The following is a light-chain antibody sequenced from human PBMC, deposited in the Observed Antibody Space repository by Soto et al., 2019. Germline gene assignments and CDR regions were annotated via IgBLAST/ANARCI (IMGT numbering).Light chain of an antibody. CDR3: QQGHNWPLT. Sequence: DIQMTQSPSSVSASVGDRVTITCRATQGLSGSLAWYQQKPGKAPKLLISVTSRLQSGVPSRLGGSASGTDFTLNLASLQPEDLATYYCQQGHNWPLTFGQWTRLEIK. J-gene: IGKJ5*01. CDR2: VTS. CDR1: QGLSGS. V-gene: IGKV1-12*01.